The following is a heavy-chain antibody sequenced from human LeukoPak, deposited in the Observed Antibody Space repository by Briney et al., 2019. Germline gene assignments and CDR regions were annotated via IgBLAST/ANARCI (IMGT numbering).Heavy chain of an antibody. J-gene: IGHJ4*02. V-gene: IGHV4-34*01. D-gene: IGHD3-9*01. CDR2: INHSGST. Sequence: SETLSLTCTVSGGSISSYYWSWIRQPPGKGLEWIGEINHSGSTNYNPSLKSRVTISVDTSKNQFSLKLSSVTAADTAVYYCARRGTYYDILTGYYPRGYYFDYWGQGTLVTVSS. CDR3: ARRGTYYDILTGYYPRGYYFDY. CDR1: GGSISSYY.